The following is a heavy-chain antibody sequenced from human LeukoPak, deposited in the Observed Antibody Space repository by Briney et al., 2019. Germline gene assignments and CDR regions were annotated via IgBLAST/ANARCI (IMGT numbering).Heavy chain of an antibody. J-gene: IGHJ4*02. CDR1: GYTFTNYY. D-gene: IGHD3-22*01. Sequence: ASVKVSCKASGYTFTNYYMHWVRQAPGQGLEWMGIINPSGGSTSYAQKFQGRVTMTRDTSTSTVYMELSSLRSEDTAVYYCARDRREYYDSRRYYFDYWGQGTLVTVSS. CDR3: ARDRREYYDSRRYYFDY. CDR2: INPSGGST. V-gene: IGHV1-46*01.